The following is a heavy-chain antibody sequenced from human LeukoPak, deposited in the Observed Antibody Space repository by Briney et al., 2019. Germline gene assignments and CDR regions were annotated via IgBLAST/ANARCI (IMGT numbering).Heavy chain of an antibody. CDR3: ARVAGSGWYGYFDY. V-gene: IGHV3-33*08. CDR2: IWYDGSNK. CDR1: GFTFSSYS. D-gene: IGHD6-19*01. Sequence: GGSLRLSCAASGFTFSSYSMNWVRQAPGKGLEWVAVIWYDGSNKYYADSVKGRFTISRDNSKNTLYLQMNSLRAEDTAVYYCARVAGSGWYGYFDYWGQGTLVTVSS. J-gene: IGHJ4*02.